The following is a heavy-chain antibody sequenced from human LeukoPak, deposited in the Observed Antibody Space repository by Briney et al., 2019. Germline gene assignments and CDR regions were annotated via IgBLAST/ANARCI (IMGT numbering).Heavy chain of an antibody. CDR2: ISWNSGNT. CDR1: RFTFEGYA. D-gene: IGHD6-6*01. CDR3: AKSGTYSSSSGYIDS. Sequence: GRSLRLSCAASRFTFEGYAMHWVRQAPGKGLEWVSSISWNSGNTDYAASVKGRFTISRDNAKKSLHLQMNSLRAEDTALYYCAKSGTYSSSSGYIDSWGQGTLVTVSS. V-gene: IGHV3-9*01. J-gene: IGHJ4*02.